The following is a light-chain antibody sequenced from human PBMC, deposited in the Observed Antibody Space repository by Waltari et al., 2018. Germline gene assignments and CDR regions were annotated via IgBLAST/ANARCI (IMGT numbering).Light chain of an antibody. V-gene: IGLV3-21*02. CDR1: KIGSKN. CDR3: QVWDSGSDHYV. CDR2: DDG. J-gene: IGLJ1*01. Sequence: SYELTQPPSVSVAPGQTARITCDGDKIGSKNVQWYQHKPGQAPVLVVYDDGDRPSGSPGRFSGSNSGNTAALTISRVEAGDEAEYYCQVWDSGSDHYVFGTVTKVTVL.